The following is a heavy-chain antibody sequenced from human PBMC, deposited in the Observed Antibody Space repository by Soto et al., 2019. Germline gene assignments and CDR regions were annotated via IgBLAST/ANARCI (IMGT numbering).Heavy chain of an antibody. CDR3: AEGGFYDGFDY. D-gene: IGHD5-12*01. J-gene: IGHJ4*02. CDR1: GFTFSKFA. CDR2: VTDSGGTT. Sequence: GGSLRLSCAASGFTFSKFAMTWVRQAPGKGLEWVSTVTDSGGTTYYADSVKGRFTISRDNSKNTLFLQMNSLGAEDTALYYCAEGGFYDGFDYWGQGILVTVSS. V-gene: IGHV3-23*01.